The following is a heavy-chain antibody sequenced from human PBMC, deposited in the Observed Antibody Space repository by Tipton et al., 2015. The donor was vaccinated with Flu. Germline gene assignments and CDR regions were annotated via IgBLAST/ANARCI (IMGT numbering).Heavy chain of an antibody. CDR3: AIDSSCYDSSGYYCYAFYI. D-gene: IGHD3-22*01. Sequence: LRLSCTVSGGSISSYYLSWIRQPPGKGLEWIGYIYYSGSTNYNPSLKSRVTISVAPSKNQFSLKLSSVTAADTAVYYCAIDSSCYDSSGYYCYAFYIWGQGPMVTVSS. CDR1: GGSISSYY. CDR2: IYYSGST. V-gene: IGHV4-59*01. J-gene: IGHJ3*02.